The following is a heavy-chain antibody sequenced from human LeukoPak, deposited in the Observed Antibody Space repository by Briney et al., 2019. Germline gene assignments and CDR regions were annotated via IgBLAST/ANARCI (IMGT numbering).Heavy chain of an antibody. J-gene: IGHJ5*02. Sequence: GASVKVSSKASGYTFTGYYMHWVRQAPGQGLEWMGWINPNSGGTNYAQKFQGRVTMTRDTSISTAYMELSRLRSDDTAVYYCAREGIAAAGSNWFDPWGQGTLVTVSS. V-gene: IGHV1-2*02. CDR3: AREGIAAAGSNWFDP. CDR1: GYTFTGYY. CDR2: INPNSGGT. D-gene: IGHD6-13*01.